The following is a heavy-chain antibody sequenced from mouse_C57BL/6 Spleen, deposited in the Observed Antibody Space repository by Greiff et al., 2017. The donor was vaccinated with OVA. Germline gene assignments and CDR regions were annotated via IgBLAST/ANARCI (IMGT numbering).Heavy chain of an antibody. CDR3: ARKSYYYGSSYLFDY. J-gene: IGHJ2*01. Sequence: VQLQQSGAELMKPGASVKLSCKATGYTFTGYWIEWVKQRPGHGLEWIGEIFPGSGSTNYNEKFKGKATFTADTSSNTAYMQLSSLTTEDSAIYYCARKSYYYGSSYLFDYWGQGTTLTVSS. CDR2: IFPGSGST. D-gene: IGHD1-1*01. CDR1: GYTFTGYW. V-gene: IGHV1-9*01.